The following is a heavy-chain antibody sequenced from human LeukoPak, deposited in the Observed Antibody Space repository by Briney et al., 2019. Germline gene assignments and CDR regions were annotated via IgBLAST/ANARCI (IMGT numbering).Heavy chain of an antibody. Sequence: TGGSLRLSCAASGFVVSSHYMSWVRQAPGKGLEWVTVIYSGGSTYYADSVKGRFTISRDNSKNTLYLQMNSLRVEDTAVYYCARGPTRSWYLDLWGRGTLVTVSS. V-gene: IGHV3-53*01. J-gene: IGHJ2*01. CDR1: GFVVSSHY. CDR3: ARGPTRSWYLDL. CDR2: IYSGGST. D-gene: IGHD1/OR15-1a*01.